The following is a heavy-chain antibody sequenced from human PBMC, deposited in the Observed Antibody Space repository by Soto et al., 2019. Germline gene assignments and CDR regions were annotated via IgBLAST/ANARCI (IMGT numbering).Heavy chain of an antibody. CDR1: GYTFTSYA. Sequence: QVQLVQSGAEVKKPGASVKVSCKASGYTFTSYAMSWVRQAPGQGLAWMGWISAHNGNIKYAQRLQGRVTMTTDTSTSTAYMELRSLRSDDTAVYYCARDLIPMDIWGQGTMVTVSS. CDR2: ISAHNGNI. D-gene: IGHD2-21*01. J-gene: IGHJ3*02. CDR3: ARDLIPMDI. V-gene: IGHV1-18*01.